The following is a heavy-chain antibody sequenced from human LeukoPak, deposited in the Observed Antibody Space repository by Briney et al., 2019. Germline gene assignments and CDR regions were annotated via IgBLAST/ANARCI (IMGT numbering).Heavy chain of an antibody. J-gene: IGHJ4*02. D-gene: IGHD5-12*01. CDR1: GGSIGSGNW. CDR2: IYQSGRT. V-gene: IGHV4-4*02. Sequence: PSETLSLTCAVSGGSIGSGNWWSWVRQPPGKGLEWIGEIYQSGRTNYNPSLKSRVTISVETSKNQFSLKLNSVTAADTAVYYCARDPYSGYGRFDYWGQGTLVTVSS. CDR3: ARDPYSGYGRFDY.